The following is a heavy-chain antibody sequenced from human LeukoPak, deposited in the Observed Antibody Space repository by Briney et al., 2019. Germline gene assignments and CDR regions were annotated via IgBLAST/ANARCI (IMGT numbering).Heavy chain of an antibody. J-gene: IGHJ6*02. Sequence: SQTLSLTCTVSGGSISSGGYYWSWIRQHPGKGLEWIGYIYYSGSTYYNPSLKSRVTISVDTSKNQFSLKLSSVTAADTAVYYCARQGFTIFGVVIGRDYGMDVWGQGTTATVSS. CDR2: IYYSGST. CDR1: GGSISSGGYY. D-gene: IGHD3-3*01. CDR3: ARQGFTIFGVVIGRDYGMDV. V-gene: IGHV4-31*03.